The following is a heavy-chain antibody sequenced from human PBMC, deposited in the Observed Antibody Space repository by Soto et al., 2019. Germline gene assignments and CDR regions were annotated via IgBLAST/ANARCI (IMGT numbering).Heavy chain of an antibody. Sequence: ASVKVSCKTSGYTFVDYYIHWVRQAPGQGLDWLGWINPKSGSTNYAQDFQGRVTITRETSISTVFLEMSRLRSDDTAVYFCTRDNGLYFGSVSPTPGEDHWSQGTQVTVSS. J-gene: IGHJ4*02. CDR1: GYTFVDYY. V-gene: IGHV1-2*02. CDR3: TRDNGLYFGSVSPTPGEDH. CDR2: INPKSGST. D-gene: IGHD3-10*01.